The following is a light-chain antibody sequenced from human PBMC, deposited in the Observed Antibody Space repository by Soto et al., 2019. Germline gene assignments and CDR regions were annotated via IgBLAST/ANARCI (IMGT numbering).Light chain of an antibody. CDR3: AAWDDSLSAV. V-gene: IGLV1-47*01. Sequence: QSVLTQPPSASGTPGQRVTISCSGSSSNIGSNYVYWYQQLPGTAPKLLIYRNNQRPSGVPDRFSGSKSVTSASLAISGLRSEDEADYYCAAWDDSLSAVFGGGTKVTVL. J-gene: IGLJ2*01. CDR2: RNN. CDR1: SSNIGSNY.